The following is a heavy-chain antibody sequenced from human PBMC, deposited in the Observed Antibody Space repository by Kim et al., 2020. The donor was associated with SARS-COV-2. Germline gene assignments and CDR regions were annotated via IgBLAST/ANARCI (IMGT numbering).Heavy chain of an antibody. CDR2: T. J-gene: IGHJ4*02. CDR3: ARDVSKGYFDY. V-gene: IGHV1-46*01. D-gene: IGHD2-2*01. Sequence: TGYAQQFQGRVTLTKDTSTTTVYMELSSLRSEDTAVYFCARDVSKGYFDYWGQGTLVTVSS.